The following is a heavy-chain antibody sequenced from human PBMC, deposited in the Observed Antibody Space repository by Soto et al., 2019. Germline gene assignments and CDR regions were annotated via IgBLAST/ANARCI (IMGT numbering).Heavy chain of an antibody. V-gene: IGHV1-58*01. Sequence: GAAVKVCCKASGFTFTNSAVQWVRQARGQRLEWIGWIVVGSGNTNYAQKFQERVTITRDMSTSTAYMELSSLRSEDTAVYYCAADLYASSDLKDLGVYWG. D-gene: IGHD3-22*01. J-gene: IGHJ4*01. CDR1: GFTFTNSA. CDR2: IVVGSGNT. CDR3: AADLYASSDLKDLGVY.